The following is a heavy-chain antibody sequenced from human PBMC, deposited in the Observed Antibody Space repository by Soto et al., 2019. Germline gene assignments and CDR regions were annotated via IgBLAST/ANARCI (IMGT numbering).Heavy chain of an antibody. V-gene: IGHV3-30*18. D-gene: IGHD4-17*01. CDR1: SFTFTSYD. Sequence: QVQLVESGGGVVQPGRSLRLSCAASSFTFTSYDLHWVRQAPGKGLEWVAFISSDGTKKYYADSVKGRFTISRDNSKNPLYRQMTSLNPEDTAVYPCPNPPYGDTFFWGQGPLLPVSP. CDR2: ISSDGTKK. J-gene: IGHJ4*02. CDR3: PNPPYGDTFF.